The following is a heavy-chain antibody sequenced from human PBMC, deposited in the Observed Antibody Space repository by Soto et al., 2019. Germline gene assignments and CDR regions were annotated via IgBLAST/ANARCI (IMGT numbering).Heavy chain of an antibody. CDR2: INSSSSYI. D-gene: IGHD6-13*01. V-gene: IGHV3-21*01. Sequence: EVQLVESGGGLVKPGGSLRLSCAASGFTFSSYSMNWVRQAPGKGLEWVSSINSSSSYIYYADSVKGRFTISRDNANKSMYLQMNSLRAEDTAVYYCARDRALAAAGLQGSMDVWGQGTTVTVSS. J-gene: IGHJ6*02. CDR3: ARDRALAAAGLQGSMDV. CDR1: GFTFSSYS.